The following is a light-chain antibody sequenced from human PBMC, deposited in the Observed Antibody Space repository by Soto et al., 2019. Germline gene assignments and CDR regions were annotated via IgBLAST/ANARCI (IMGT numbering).Light chain of an antibody. J-gene: IGKJ4*01. V-gene: IGKV3-11*01. CDR3: QQRSDWPPLT. Sequence: EIVLTQSPATLPLSPGERAVLSCRTSQSVSTYLAWYQQSPGQAPRLLIYDASKRASGIPPRFSGSGSGTDFTLTISSLEPEDFVLYYCQQRSDWPPLTFGGGTQVEMK. CDR2: DAS. CDR1: QSVSTY.